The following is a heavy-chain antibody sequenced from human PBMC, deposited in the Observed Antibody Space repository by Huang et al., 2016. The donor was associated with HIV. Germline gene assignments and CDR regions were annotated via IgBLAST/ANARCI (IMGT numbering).Heavy chain of an antibody. Sequence: QVELVQSGAEVKRPGASVRVSCKAAGYIFTKYGINLVRQAPGQGLEWMGWISAYNGNTNYAEKFQGRVTLTRDTSATTAYMELRDVTSADTAVYYCARDHWYPLQNWFDLWGQGTLVTVSS. V-gene: IGHV1-18*01. CDR1: GYIFTKYG. D-gene: IGHD1-1*01. J-gene: IGHJ5*01. CDR3: ARDHWYPLQNWFDL. CDR2: ISAYNGNT.